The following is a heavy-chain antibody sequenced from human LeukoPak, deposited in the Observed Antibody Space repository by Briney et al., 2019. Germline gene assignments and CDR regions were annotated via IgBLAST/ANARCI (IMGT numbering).Heavy chain of an antibody. J-gene: IGHJ4*02. Sequence: GGSLRLSCAVSGVTFSNAWMSWVRQAPGKGLEWVGRIKSKSDGGTTDYPAPVKGRFTISRDDSKNTLYLQMHSLRAEDTAVYYCAKEGSTSTNCYRSSADYWGQGTLLTVSS. CDR3: AKEGSTSTNCYRSSADY. V-gene: IGHV3-15*01. D-gene: IGHD2-2*01. CDR2: IKSKSDGGTT. CDR1: GVTFSNAW.